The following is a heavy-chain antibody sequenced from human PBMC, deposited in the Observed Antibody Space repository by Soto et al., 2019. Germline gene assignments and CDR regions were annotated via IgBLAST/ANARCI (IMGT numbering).Heavy chain of an antibody. Sequence: QVQLVESGGGVVQPGRSLRLSCAASGFTFDNYGLHWVRQAPGKGLEWVAVISYDGSKKFYADSVTGRFTISRDNSKNTRYLQMNTLRVEDTAVYYCAKDLDVVVVVTATRGLDVWGQGTTVTVSS. V-gene: IGHV3-30*18. J-gene: IGHJ6*02. CDR2: ISYDGSKK. D-gene: IGHD2-15*01. CDR3: AKDLDVVVVVTATRGLDV. CDR1: GFTFDNYG.